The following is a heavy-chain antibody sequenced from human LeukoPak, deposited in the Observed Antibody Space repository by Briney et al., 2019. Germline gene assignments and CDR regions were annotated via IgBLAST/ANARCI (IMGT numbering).Heavy chain of an antibody. D-gene: IGHD4-17*01. V-gene: IGHV3-53*01. CDR3: ARDLYGVSHDY. CDR1: GVTVSSNY. J-gene: IGHJ4*02. Sequence: PGGSLRLSCADSGVTVSSNYMNWVRQAPGKGLEWVSVIYSSGSTYYADSVKGRFTISRDNSKNTLYLQMNSLRAEDTAVYYCARDLYGVSHDYWGQGTLVTVSS. CDR2: IYSSGST.